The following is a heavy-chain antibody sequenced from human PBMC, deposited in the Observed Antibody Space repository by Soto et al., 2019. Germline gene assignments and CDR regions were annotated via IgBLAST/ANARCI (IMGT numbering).Heavy chain of an antibody. V-gene: IGHV3-33*01. Sequence: PGGSLRLSCAASGFTFSSYGMHWVRQAPGKGLEWVAVIWYDGSNKYYADSVKGRFTISRDNSKNTLYLQMNSLRAEDTAVYYCATEYPLWFGGEGGFDYGGQGTLVTDSS. CDR1: GFTFSSYG. CDR3: ATEYPLWFGGEGGFDY. CDR2: IWYDGSNK. D-gene: IGHD3-10*01. J-gene: IGHJ4*02.